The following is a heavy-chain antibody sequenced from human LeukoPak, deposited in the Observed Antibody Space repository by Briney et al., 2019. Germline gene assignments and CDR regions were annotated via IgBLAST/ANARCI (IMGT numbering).Heavy chain of an antibody. V-gene: IGHV3-48*03. CDR2: ISSSGSTI. CDR3: AKNGDRGAYCSGGTCYPYFYYYMDV. J-gene: IGHJ6*03. Sequence: GGSLRLSCAASGFTFSSYEMHWVRQAPGKGLEWDSYISSSGSTIYYADSVKGRFTISRDNSRNTLYLQVNSLRAEDMAIYYCAKNGDRGAYCSGGTCYPYFYYYMDVWGKGTTVTFSS. D-gene: IGHD2-15*01. CDR1: GFTFSSYE.